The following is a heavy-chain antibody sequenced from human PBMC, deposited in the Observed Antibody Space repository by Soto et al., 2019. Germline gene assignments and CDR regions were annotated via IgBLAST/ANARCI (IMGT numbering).Heavy chain of an antibody. CDR2: IDARSNYI. D-gene: IGHD1-1*01. J-gene: IGHJ4*02. CDR1: GFRFNSYS. CDR3: VRENEMAGSTSAFEY. Sequence: EVQLVESGGGLVKPGGSLRVSCEASGFRFNSYSMNWVRQAPQKGLEWVSLIDARSNYIYYADSVKGRFTISRDNARNSLYLQMDSRRVEDTAVYYCVRENEMAGSTSAFEYWGQGTPVTVSS. V-gene: IGHV3-21*02.